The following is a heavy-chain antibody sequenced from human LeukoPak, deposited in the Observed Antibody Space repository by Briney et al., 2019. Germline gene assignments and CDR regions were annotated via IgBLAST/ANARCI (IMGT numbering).Heavy chain of an antibody. J-gene: IGHJ4*02. CDR2: IYSGGRT. V-gene: IGHV3-66*01. CDR3: ARDSNDILTAEVRQGDY. D-gene: IGHD3-9*01. CDR1: GFTVSSNY. Sequence: GGSLRLSCAASGFTVSSNYMSWVRQAPGKGLEWVSIIYSGGRTYYAESVKGRFTISRDNSMNTLYLQMNSLRAEDTAVYFCARDSNDILTAEVRQGDYWGQGTLVTVSS.